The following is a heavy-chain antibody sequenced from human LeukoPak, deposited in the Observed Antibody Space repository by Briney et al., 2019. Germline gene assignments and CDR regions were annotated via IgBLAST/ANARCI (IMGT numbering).Heavy chain of an antibody. CDR1: GFTFSNYW. Sequence: GGSLRLSCAASGFTFSNYWMHWVRQAPGKGLVWVSRINSDGINTRYADSVKGRFTISGDNAKNTLNLQMNSLRAEDTAVYYCARDLGQYYDTSDNWFDPWGQGTLVTVSS. CDR2: INSDGINT. D-gene: IGHD3-22*01. V-gene: IGHV3-74*01. CDR3: ARDLGQYYDTSDNWFDP. J-gene: IGHJ5*02.